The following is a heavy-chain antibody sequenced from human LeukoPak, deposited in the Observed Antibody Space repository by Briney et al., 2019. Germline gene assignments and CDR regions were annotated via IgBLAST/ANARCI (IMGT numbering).Heavy chain of an antibody. V-gene: IGHV4-59*01. CDR2: IYYSGST. CDR3: ARILVSSGWYYFDY. Sequence: PSETLSLTCTVSGASISSYYWSWIRQPPGKGLEWIGYIYYSGSTNYNPSLKSRVTISVDTSKNQFSLKLSSVTAADTAVYYCARILVSSGWYYFDYRGQGTLVTVSS. CDR1: GASISSYY. J-gene: IGHJ4*02. D-gene: IGHD6-19*01.